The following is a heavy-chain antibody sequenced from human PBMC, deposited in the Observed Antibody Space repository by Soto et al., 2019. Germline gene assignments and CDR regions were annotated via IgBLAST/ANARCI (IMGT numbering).Heavy chain of an antibody. D-gene: IGHD3-16*01. J-gene: IGHJ4*02. CDR2: INDSGST. Sequence: LSLTCAVSGGSFRGYFWSWIRQSPDKGLEWIGEINDSGSTYYNPSFKSRLTISVDTSKSQISLTLTSVTAADSAVYYCQGGDFWGQGTRVTVSS. V-gene: IGHV4-34*01. CDR1: GGSFRGYF. CDR3: QGGDF.